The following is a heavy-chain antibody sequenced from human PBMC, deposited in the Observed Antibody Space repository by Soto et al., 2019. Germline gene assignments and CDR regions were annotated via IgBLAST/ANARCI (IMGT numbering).Heavy chain of an antibody. J-gene: IGHJ3*02. Sequence: EVPLVESGGGLVQPGGSLRLSCAASGFTFSSYWMHWVRQDPGTGLVWVSRIKTDGSSTYCADSVKGRFTISRDNAKSTLYLQMNSLTAEDTAVYYCATGIITADVFDIWGQGTMVTVSS. CDR1: GFTFSSYW. D-gene: IGHD3-16*02. CDR2: IKTDGSST. V-gene: IGHV3-74*01. CDR3: ATGIITADVFDI.